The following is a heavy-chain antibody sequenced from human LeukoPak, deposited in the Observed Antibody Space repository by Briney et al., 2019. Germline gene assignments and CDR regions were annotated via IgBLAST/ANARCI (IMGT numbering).Heavy chain of an antibody. J-gene: IGHJ4*02. CDR1: GFTFSHAW. Sequence: TGGSLRLSCAASGFTFSHAWMSWVRQAPGKGLEWVGRVKSKTDGGTTDYAAPVKGRFSISRDDAKNMLFLQMNSLKTDDTAVYYCTTASAVAYWGQGTLVTVSS. V-gene: IGHV3-15*01. CDR2: VKSKTDGGTT. CDR3: TTASAVAY.